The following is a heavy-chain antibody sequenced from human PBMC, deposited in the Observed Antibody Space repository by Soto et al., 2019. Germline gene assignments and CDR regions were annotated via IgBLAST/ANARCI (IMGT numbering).Heavy chain of an antibody. CDR1: ASIFSCCG. V-gene: IGHV3-33*01. Sequence: QVQLVQSGGGVVQPGRSLRLSCAASASIFSCCGMHWVRQAPGKGLEWVAIIRYDGSNEDYADSVKGRFTISRDNSKNTRYLQMNGLRAEDSAVYYCARDGVGATAFRGYFDYWGQGALVTVSS. J-gene: IGHJ4*02. D-gene: IGHD1-26*01. CDR2: IRYDGSNE. CDR3: ARDGVGATAFRGYFDY.